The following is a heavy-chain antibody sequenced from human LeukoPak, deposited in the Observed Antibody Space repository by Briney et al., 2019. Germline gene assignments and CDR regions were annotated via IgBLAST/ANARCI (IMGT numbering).Heavy chain of an antibody. CDR3: ARDGAPVYSSGWYPPYFDY. V-gene: IGHV1-18*01. CDR1: GYTFTSYG. J-gene: IGHJ4*02. Sequence: ASVKVSCKASGYTFTSYGISWVRQAPGQGLEWMGWISAYNGNTNYAQKLQGRVTMTTDTSTSTAYMELRILRSDDTAVYYCARDGAPVYSSGWYPPYFDYWGQGTLVTVSS. D-gene: IGHD6-19*01. CDR2: ISAYNGNT.